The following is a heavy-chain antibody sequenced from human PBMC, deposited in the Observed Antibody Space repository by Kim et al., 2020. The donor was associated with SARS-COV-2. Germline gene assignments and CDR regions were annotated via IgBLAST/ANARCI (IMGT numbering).Heavy chain of an antibody. Sequence: GGSLRLSCSASGFTFSSYAMHWVRQAPGKGLEYVSAISSNGGSTYYADSVKGRFTISRDNSKNTLYLQMSSLRAEDTAVYYCVNTRGVVPAAAPDYWGQGTLVTVSS. J-gene: IGHJ4*02. CDR1: GFTFSSYA. D-gene: IGHD2-2*01. V-gene: IGHV3-64D*06. CDR2: ISSNGGST. CDR3: VNTRGVVPAAAPDY.